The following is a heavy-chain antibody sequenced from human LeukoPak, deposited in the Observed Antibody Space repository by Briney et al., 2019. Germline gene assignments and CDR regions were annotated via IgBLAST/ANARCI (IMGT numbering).Heavy chain of an antibody. CDR1: GFTFSSYS. Sequence: GGSLRLSCAASGFTFSSYSMNWVRQAPGKGLEWVSSISSSSSYIYYADSVKGRFTISRDNAQNSLYLQMNSLRAEDTAVYYCARGGRITMVRGVIPSCDYWGREPWSPSPQ. CDR3: ARGGRITMVRGVIPSCDY. D-gene: IGHD3-10*01. V-gene: IGHV3-21*01. CDR2: ISSSSSYI. J-gene: IGHJ4*02.